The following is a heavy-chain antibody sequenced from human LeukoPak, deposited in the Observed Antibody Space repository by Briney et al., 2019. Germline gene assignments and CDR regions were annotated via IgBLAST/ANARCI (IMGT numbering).Heavy chain of an antibody. CDR1: GGSISSYY. J-gene: IGHJ5*02. D-gene: IGHD1-26*01. CDR2: IYYSGST. V-gene: IGHV4-59*01. CDR3: ARGGQWAETNWFDP. Sequence: SGTLSLTCTVSGGSISSYYWSWIRQPPGKGLEWIGYIYYSGSTNYNPSLKSRVTISVDTSKNQFSLKLSSVTAADTAVYYCARGGQWAETNWFDPWGRGILVSVS.